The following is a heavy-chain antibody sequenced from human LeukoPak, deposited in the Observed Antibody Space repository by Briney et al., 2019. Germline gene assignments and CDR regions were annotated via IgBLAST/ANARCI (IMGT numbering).Heavy chain of an antibody. CDR1: RGSISINTFY. Sequence: KTSETLSLTCTVSRGSISINTFYWGWIRHPPGKGLEWIGSISYSGSTYYNPSLKCRVSISVDTSKNQCSLRLSSVTAADTAVYYCAKLHSNAREVRGGYWGQGSLVTVSS. J-gene: IGHJ4*02. CDR3: AKLHSNAREVRGGY. D-gene: IGHD6-13*01. CDR2: ISYSGST. V-gene: IGHV4-39*01.